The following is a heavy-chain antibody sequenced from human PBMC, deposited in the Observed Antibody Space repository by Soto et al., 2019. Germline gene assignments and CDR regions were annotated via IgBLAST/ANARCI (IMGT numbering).Heavy chain of an antibody. J-gene: IGHJ2*01. V-gene: IGHV3-53*02. CDR1: GFVVSNVY. CDR3: ALTTSWFDWYFDL. CDR2: VYSGGDT. D-gene: IGHD3-10*01. Sequence: EVQLVETGGALVQPGGSLRLSCAVSGFVVSNVYMSWVRQAPGERLEWISVVYSGGDTYYADSVKGRLTISRDNSKNTVYLQMSRLRPDDTAVYYCALTTSWFDWYFDLWGRGTLVTVSS.